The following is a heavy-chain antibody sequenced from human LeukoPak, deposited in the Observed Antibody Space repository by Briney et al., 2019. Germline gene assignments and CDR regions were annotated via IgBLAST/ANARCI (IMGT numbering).Heavy chain of an antibody. Sequence: PGGSLRLSCAASGFTFSSYGMHWVRQAPGKGLEWVAFIRYDGSNKYYADSVKGRFTISRDNSKNTLYLQMNSLRAEDTAMYYCAKDRGGSGSNILSRPYFDYWGQGTLVTVSS. V-gene: IGHV3-30*02. D-gene: IGHD3-10*01. J-gene: IGHJ4*02. CDR1: GFTFSSYG. CDR3: AKDRGGSGSNILSRPYFDY. CDR2: IRYDGSNK.